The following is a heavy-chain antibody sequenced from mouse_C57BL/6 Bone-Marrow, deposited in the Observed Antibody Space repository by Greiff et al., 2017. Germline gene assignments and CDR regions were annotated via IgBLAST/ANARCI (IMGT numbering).Heavy chain of an antibody. CDR2: INPNYGTT. CDR3: APDYYGSSYWYFDV. D-gene: IGHD1-1*01. CDR1: GYSFTDYN. Sequence: EVQLQQSGPELVKPGASVKISCKASGYSFTDYNMNWVKQSNGKSLEWIGVINPNYGTTSYNQKFKGKATLTVDQSSSTAYMQLNSLTSEDSAVXYCAPDYYGSSYWYFDVWGTGTTVTVSS. V-gene: IGHV1-39*01. J-gene: IGHJ1*03.